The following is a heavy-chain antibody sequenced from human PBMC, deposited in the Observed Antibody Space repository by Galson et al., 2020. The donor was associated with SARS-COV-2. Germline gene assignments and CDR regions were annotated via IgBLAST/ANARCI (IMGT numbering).Heavy chain of an antibody. CDR1: GFNFNNHW. D-gene: IGHD2-8*01. Sequence: GGSLRLSCTASGFNFNNHWIHSVRRTPGPGLMWVSRLRPDGTITTYADGVRGRFTISRDNAKNTVYLQMNSLRPEDAAVYYCVRDNDALIHTGPHFENWGQGTLVTVSS. CDR2: LRPDGTIT. J-gene: IGHJ4*02. V-gene: IGHV3-74*01. CDR3: VRDNDALIHTGPHFEN.